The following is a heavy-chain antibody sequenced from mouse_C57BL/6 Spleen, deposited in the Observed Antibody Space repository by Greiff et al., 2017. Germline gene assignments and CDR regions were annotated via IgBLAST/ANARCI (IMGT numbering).Heavy chain of an antibody. J-gene: IGHJ4*01. D-gene: IGHD2-3*01. V-gene: IGHV1-63*01. CDR2: IYPGGGYT. Sequence: VHLVESGAELVRPGTSVKMSCKASGYTFTNYWIGWAKQRPGHGLEWIGDIYPGGGYTNYNEKFKGKATLTADKSSSTAYMQFSSLTSEDSAIYYCARWLLDAMDYWGQGTSVTVSS. CDR3: ARWLLDAMDY. CDR1: GYTFTNYW.